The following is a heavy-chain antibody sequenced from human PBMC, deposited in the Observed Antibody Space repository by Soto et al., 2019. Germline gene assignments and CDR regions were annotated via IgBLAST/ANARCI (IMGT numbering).Heavy chain of an antibody. J-gene: IGHJ5*02. V-gene: IGHV3-23*01. Sequence: GGSLRLSCAASGSTFSSYAMSWFRQAPGKGLEWVSAISGSGDSTYYADSVKGRFTISRDNSRNTLYLQMNSLRAEDTALYCCAKGALNTWFDPWGQGTLVTVS. CDR2: ISGSGDST. CDR3: AKGALNTWFDP. CDR1: GSTFSSYA.